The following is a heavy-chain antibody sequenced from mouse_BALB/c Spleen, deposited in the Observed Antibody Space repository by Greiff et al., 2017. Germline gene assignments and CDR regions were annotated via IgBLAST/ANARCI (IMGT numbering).Heavy chain of an antibody. D-gene: IGHD1-1*01. V-gene: IGHV14-1*02. CDR1: GFNIKVYY. CDR3: ANYGSGFAY. CDR2: IDPENGNT. Sequence: VQLQQSGAELVRPGALVKLSCKASGFNIKVYYMHWVKQRPEQGLEWIGWIDPENGNTIYDPKFQGKASITADTSSNTAYLQLSSLTSEDTAVYYCANYGSGFAYWGQGTLVTVSA. J-gene: IGHJ3*01.